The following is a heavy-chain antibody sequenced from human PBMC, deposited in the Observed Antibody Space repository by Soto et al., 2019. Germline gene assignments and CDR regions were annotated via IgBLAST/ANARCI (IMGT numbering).Heavy chain of an antibody. V-gene: IGHV1-2*04. CDR3: ARGRGRSSGWSRYYYYGMDV. CDR1: GYTFTGYY. CDR2: INPNSGGT. Sequence: GASVKVSCKASGYTFTGYYMHWVRQAPGQGLEWMGWINPNSGGTNYAQKFQGWVTMTRDTSISTAYMELSRLRSDDTAVYYCARGRGRSSGWSRYYYYGMDVWGQGTTVTVSS. D-gene: IGHD6-19*01. J-gene: IGHJ6*02.